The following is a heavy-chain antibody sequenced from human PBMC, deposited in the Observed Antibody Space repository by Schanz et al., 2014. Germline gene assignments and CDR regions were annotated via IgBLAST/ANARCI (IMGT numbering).Heavy chain of an antibody. D-gene: IGHD3-3*01. CDR1: ELTLSTHA. J-gene: IGHJ6*02. CDR3: AKNWKDDQKVVRPGWSDGMDV. Sequence: LESGGTLVQPGGSLRLSCAGSELTLSTHAMTWVRQAPGKGLEWVSTVTTGGGAFYADSVKGRFTVSRDNSKNMLFLQMNSLRVEDTAIYYCAKNWKDDQKVVRPGWSDGMDVWGQGTKVTVSS. CDR2: VTTGGGA. V-gene: IGHV3-23*01.